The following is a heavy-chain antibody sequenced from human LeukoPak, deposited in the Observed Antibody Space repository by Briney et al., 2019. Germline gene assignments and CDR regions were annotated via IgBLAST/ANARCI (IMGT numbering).Heavy chain of an antibody. CDR2: IYSSGRT. CDR1: GGSISSDY. Sequence: SETLSLTCSVAGGSISSDYWSSIRQPAGKGLEWIGLIYSSGRTTYNPSLKSRVTMSVDTSKNQFSLKLSSVTAPDSAVYYCARDYIALPGTIDAWGQGTLVTVSS. CDR3: ARDYIALPGTIDA. V-gene: IGHV4-4*07. D-gene: IGHD6-19*01. J-gene: IGHJ5*02.